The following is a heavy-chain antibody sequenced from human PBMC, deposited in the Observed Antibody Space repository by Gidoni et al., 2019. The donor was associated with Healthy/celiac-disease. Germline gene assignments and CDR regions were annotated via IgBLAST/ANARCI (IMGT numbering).Heavy chain of an antibody. D-gene: IGHD3-22*01. V-gene: IGHV3-21*01. J-gene: IGHJ5*02. CDR2: ISISSSYI. Sequence: EVQLVESGGGLVRPGGSLRLSCAASGFTFSSSSMNWVRPAPGKGLEWVSAISISSSYIYYADSVKGRFTISRDNAKNSLYLQMNSLRAEDTAVYYCARDSRYDSSGYYYHWFDPWGQGTLVTVSS. CDR1: GFTFSSSS. CDR3: ARDSRYDSSGYYYHWFDP.